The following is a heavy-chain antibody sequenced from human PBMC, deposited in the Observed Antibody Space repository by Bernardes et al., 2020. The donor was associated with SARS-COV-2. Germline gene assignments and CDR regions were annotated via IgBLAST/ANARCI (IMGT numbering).Heavy chain of an antibody. V-gene: IGHV4-59*01. CDR1: GGSISGYY. CDR3: AREVVVSSTLEGGDWFDP. D-gene: IGHD2-15*01. Sequence: SETLSLTCSVSGGSISGYYWSWIRQSPGKGLEWIGNLHYSGSPNYNPSFESRLSMSVDTSKNQFSLSLHSVTAADTAVYYCAREVVVSSTLEGGDWFDPWGQGILVTVSS. CDR2: LHYSGSP. J-gene: IGHJ5*02.